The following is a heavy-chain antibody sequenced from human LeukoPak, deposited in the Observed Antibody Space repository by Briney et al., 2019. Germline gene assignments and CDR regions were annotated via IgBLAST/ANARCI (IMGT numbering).Heavy chain of an antibody. D-gene: IGHD2-15*01. J-gene: IGHJ5*02. Sequence: ASVKVSCKASGDTFTTYAISWVRQAPGQGLEWMGWISAYNGNTNYAQKLQGRVTITRDTSASTAYMELSSLRSEDMAVYYCARSEYCSGGSCYYNWFDPWGQGTLVTVSS. CDR1: GDTFTTYA. V-gene: IGHV1-18*03. CDR3: ARSEYCSGGSCYYNWFDP. CDR2: ISAYNGNT.